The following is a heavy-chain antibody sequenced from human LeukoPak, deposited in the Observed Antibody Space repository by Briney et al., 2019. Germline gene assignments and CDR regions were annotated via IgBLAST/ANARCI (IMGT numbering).Heavy chain of an antibody. CDR1: GFTFSGSA. CDR2: IRSKANSYAT. Sequence: GGSLRLSCAASGFTFSGSAMHWVRQASGKGLEWDGRIRSKANSYATAYAASVKGRFTISRDDSKNTAYLQMNSLKTEDTAVYYCTRLYGDSSGYYGFDYWGQGTLVTVSS. V-gene: IGHV3-73*01. CDR3: TRLYGDSSGYYGFDY. J-gene: IGHJ4*02. D-gene: IGHD3-22*01.